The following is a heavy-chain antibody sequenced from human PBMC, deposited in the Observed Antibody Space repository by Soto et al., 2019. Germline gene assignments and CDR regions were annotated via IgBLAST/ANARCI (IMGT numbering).Heavy chain of an antibody. D-gene: IGHD2-15*01. V-gene: IGHV3-11*06. CDR1: GFTFSDYY. CDR3: ARGERYCSGGSCYYYFDY. Sequence: QVQLVESGGGLVKPGGSLRLSCAASGFTFSDYYMSWIRQAPGKGLEWVSYISSSSSYTNYADSVKGRFTISRDNAKNSLYLQMNSLRAEDTAVYYCARGERYCSGGSCYYYFDYWGQGTLVTVSS. CDR2: ISSSSSYT. J-gene: IGHJ4*02.